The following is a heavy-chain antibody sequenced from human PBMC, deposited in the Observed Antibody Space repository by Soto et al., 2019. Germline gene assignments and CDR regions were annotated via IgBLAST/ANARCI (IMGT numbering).Heavy chain of an antibody. Sequence: GESPKISCRTSGYKFTSSWIAWVRQKPGKGLEWMGIIFPSDSDTRYSPSFQGQVTISADRSTSTVFLQWASLKASDTAVYFCARKDKSGYFNWFDPWGQGTLVTVSS. V-gene: IGHV5-51*01. CDR2: IFPSDSDT. CDR3: ARKDKSGYFNWFDP. CDR1: GYKFTSSW. J-gene: IGHJ5*02. D-gene: IGHD3-22*01.